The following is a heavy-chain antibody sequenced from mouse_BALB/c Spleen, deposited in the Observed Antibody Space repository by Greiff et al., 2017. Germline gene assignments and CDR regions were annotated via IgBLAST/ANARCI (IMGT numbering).Heavy chain of an antibody. CDR1: GYTFTSYW. CDR3: ARGDPFDY. CDR2: INPSTGYT. V-gene: IGHV1-7*01. J-gene: IGHJ2*01. Sequence: VKLQESGAELAKPGASVKMSCKASGYTFTSYWMHWVKQRPGQGLEWIGYINPSTGYTEYNQKFKDKATLTADKSSSTAYMQLSSLTSEDSAVYYCARGDPFDYWGQGTTLTVSS. D-gene: IGHD3-3*01.